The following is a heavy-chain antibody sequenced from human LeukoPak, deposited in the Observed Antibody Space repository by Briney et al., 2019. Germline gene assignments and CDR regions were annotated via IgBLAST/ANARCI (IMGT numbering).Heavy chain of an antibody. CDR2: ISSSSSTI. CDR1: GFTSSSYE. V-gene: IGHV3-48*01. CDR3: AKDLDTAIDY. J-gene: IGHJ4*02. Sequence: SGGSLRLSCAASGFTSSSYEMNWVRQAPGKGLEWVSYISSSSSTIYYADSVRGRFTISRDNAKNSLYLQMNSLRTEDTALYYCAKDLDTAIDYWGQGTLVTVSS. D-gene: IGHD5-18*01.